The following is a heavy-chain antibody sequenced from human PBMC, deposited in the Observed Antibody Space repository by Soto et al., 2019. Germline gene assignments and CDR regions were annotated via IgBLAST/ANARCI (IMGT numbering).Heavy chain of an antibody. Sequence: QVQLVQSGAEVKKPGSSVKVSCKASGGTFSSYTISWVRQAPGQGLEWMGRIIPILGIANYAQKFQGRVTXTXGKSTSTAYMELSSLRSEDTAVYYCARYGAHWYFDLWGRGTLVTVSS. V-gene: IGHV1-69*02. J-gene: IGHJ2*01. D-gene: IGHD3-10*01. CDR2: IIPILGIA. CDR3: ARYGAHWYFDL. CDR1: GGTFSSYT.